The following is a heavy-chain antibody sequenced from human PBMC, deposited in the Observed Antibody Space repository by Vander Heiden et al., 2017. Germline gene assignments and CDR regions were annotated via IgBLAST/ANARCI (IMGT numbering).Heavy chain of an antibody. CDR2: IYYSGST. D-gene: IGHD3-9*01. CDR1: GRSIIRCGSH. V-gene: IGHV4-31*03. J-gene: IGHJ6*02. Sequence: QLQLQESAPGLVKPSQTLSPTCTVSGRSIIRCGSHGSWIRQHPGKGLEWIGYIYYSGSTYYNPTLKSRVTISVDTSKNQFSLKLSSVTAADTAVYYCAGAPGYDILTGYYYYGMDVWGQGTTVTVSS. CDR3: AGAPGYDILTGYYYYGMDV.